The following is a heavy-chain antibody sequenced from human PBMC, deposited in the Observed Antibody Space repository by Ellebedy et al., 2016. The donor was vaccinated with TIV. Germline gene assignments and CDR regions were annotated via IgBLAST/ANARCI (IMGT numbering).Heavy chain of an antibody. V-gene: IGHV4-39*07. D-gene: IGHD3-3*01. CDR3: ARVRYYDFLSGLYYFDH. CDR2: VYYTGPT. CDR1: DDSISDTNNY. J-gene: IGHJ4*02. Sequence: MPSETLSLTCTVADDSISDTNNYWVWVRQPPGKGLEWIASVYYTGPTYCNPSLKSRVTVSVDTSKNEFSLNLISVPAADTAVYYCARVRYYDFLSGLYYFDHWGQGILVTVSA.